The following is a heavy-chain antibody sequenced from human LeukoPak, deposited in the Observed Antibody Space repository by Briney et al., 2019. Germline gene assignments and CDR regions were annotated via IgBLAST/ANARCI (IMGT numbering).Heavy chain of an antibody. CDR1: GCTFTSYD. J-gene: IGHJ6*02. D-gene: IGHD3-22*01. CDR3: ARVGYYYDSSGYFSSYYYYGMDV. Sequence: ASVKVSCKASGCTFTSYDINWVRQATGQGLEWMGWMNPNSGNTGYAQKFQGRVTMTRNTSISTAYMELSSLRSEDTAVYYCARVGYYYDSSGYFSSYYYYGMDVWGQGTTVTVSS. CDR2: MNPNSGNT. V-gene: IGHV1-8*01.